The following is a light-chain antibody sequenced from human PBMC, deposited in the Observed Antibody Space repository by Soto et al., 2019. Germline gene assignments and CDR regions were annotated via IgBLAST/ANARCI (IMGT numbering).Light chain of an antibody. CDR2: VAS. Sequence: DIQMTQSPSSLSASVGDRVTITCRASQGISNYLAWYQQQPGKVPKLLIYVASTLQAGVPSRFSGSGSGTDFTLTISSLQPEDVATYYCQKYNSAPWTFGQGTKVDIK. CDR1: QGISNY. V-gene: IGKV1-27*01. CDR3: QKYNSAPWT. J-gene: IGKJ1*01.